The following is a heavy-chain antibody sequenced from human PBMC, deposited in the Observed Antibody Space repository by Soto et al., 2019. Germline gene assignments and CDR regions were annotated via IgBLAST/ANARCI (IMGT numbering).Heavy chain of an antibody. CDR2: IDPSDSYT. D-gene: IGHD6-6*01. Sequence: GESLKISCKGSGYSFTSYWISWVRQMPGKGLEWMGRIDPSDSYTNYSPSFQGHVTISADKSISTAYLQWSSLKASDTAMYYCARQGRSSSSHYYYGMDVWGQGTTLTVSS. CDR1: GYSFTSYW. CDR3: ARQGRSSSSHYYYGMDV. V-gene: IGHV5-10-1*01. J-gene: IGHJ6*02.